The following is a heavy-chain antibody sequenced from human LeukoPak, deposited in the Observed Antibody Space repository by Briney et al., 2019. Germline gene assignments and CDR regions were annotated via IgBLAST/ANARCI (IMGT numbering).Heavy chain of an antibody. CDR1: GGSISSYY. J-gene: IGHJ4*02. CDR2: IYYSGST. CDR3: ARTRGGGDYFDF. D-gene: IGHD4-23*01. V-gene: IGHV4-59*01. Sequence: SETLSLTCTVSGGSISSYYWTWIRQPPGKGLEWIGYIYYSGSTNYNVSLQSRVTISLDTSKNQFSLSLSSVTAADTAVYYCARTRGGGDYFDFWGQGTLVAVSS.